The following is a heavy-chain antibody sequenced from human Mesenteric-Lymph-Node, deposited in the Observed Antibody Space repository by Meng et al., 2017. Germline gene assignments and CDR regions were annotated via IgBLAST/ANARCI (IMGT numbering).Heavy chain of an antibody. CDR2: ISYDGSNK. Sequence: GGSLRLSCAASGFTFSSYAMHWVRQAPGKGLDWVAVISYDGSNKYYADSVKGRFTMSRDNSENTLYLQMNSLRTEDTAVYYCARARQQYDDSTGYPYFGVWGQGTTVTVSS. CDR1: GFTFSSYA. J-gene: IGHJ6*02. CDR3: ARARQQYDDSTGYPYFGV. V-gene: IGHV3-30*04. D-gene: IGHD3-22*01.